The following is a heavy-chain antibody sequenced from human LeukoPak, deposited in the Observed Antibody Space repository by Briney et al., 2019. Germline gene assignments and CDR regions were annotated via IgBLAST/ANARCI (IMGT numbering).Heavy chain of an antibody. CDR1: GFTVSSNY. CDR3: ARDSFWAYFDY. J-gene: IGHJ4*02. Sequence: QPGGSLRLSCAASGFTVSSNYMSWVRQAPGKGLEWVSVIYSGGSTYYADSVKGRFTISRDNSKNTLYLQMNSLRAEDTAVYYCARDSFWAYFDYWGQGTLVTVSS. CDR2: IYSGGST. D-gene: IGHD2/OR15-2a*01. V-gene: IGHV3-53*01.